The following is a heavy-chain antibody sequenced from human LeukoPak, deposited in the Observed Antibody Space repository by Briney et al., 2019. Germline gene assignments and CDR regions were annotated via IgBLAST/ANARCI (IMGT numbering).Heavy chain of an antibody. D-gene: IGHD1-26*01. J-gene: IGHJ4*02. V-gene: IGHV4-39*01. CDR2: IYYSGST. CDR1: GGSISSYY. CDR3: ARQGGSYQYYFDY. Sequence: SETLSLTCTVSGGSISSYYWGWIRQPPGKGLEWIGSIYYSGSTYYNPSLKSRVTISVDTSKNQFSLKLSSVTAADTAVYYCARQGGSYQYYFDYWGQGTLVTVSS.